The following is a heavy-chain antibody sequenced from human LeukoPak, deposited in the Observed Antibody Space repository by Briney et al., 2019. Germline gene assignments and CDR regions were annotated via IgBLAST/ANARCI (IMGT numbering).Heavy chain of an antibody. D-gene: IGHD6-19*01. CDR3: AIAVAGKTAYYFDY. V-gene: IGHV3-66*01. CDR1: GFTFSSYA. Sequence: PGGSLRLSCAASGFTFSSYAMSWVRQAPGKGLEWVSVIYSGGSTYYADSVKGRFTISRDNSKNTLYLQMNSLRAEDTAVYYCAIAVAGKTAYYFDYWGQGTLVTVSS. CDR2: IYSGGST. J-gene: IGHJ4*02.